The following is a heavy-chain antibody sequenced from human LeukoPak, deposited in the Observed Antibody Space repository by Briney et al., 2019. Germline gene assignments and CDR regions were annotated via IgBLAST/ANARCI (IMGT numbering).Heavy chain of an antibody. CDR1: GYTFTGYY. Sequence: ASVKVSCKASGYTFTGYYIHWVRQAPGQGLEWMGWINPNSGGTNYARKFQGRVTMTRDTSISTAYMELSRLTSDDTAVYYCARGVAGPYYYYYMDVWGRGTTVTVSS. D-gene: IGHD6-19*01. J-gene: IGHJ6*03. V-gene: IGHV1-2*02. CDR3: ARGVAGPYYYYYMDV. CDR2: INPNSGGT.